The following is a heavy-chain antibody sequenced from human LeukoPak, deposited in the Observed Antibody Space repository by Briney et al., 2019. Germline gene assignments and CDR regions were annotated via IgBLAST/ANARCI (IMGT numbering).Heavy chain of an antibody. D-gene: IGHD3-16*02. CDR3: ARDRYDYVWGSYRYTGLDY. Sequence: GGSLRLSCAASGFTFNSYGMHWVRQAPGKGLEWVAVIWYDGSNKYYADSVKGRFTISRDNSKNTLYLQMNSLRAEDTAVYYCARDRYDYVWGSYRYTGLDYWGQGTLVTVSS. J-gene: IGHJ4*02. CDR1: GFTFNSYG. CDR2: IWYDGSNK. V-gene: IGHV3-33*01.